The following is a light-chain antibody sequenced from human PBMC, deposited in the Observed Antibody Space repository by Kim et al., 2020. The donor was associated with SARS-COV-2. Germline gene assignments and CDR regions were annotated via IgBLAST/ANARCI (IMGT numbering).Light chain of an antibody. V-gene: IGKV1-39*01. CDR1: QSISTY. Sequence: DIQMTQSPSSLAASVGDRVTIACRASQSISTYLNWYQQKPGKAPKLLIYAASSLQSGVPSRFSGSGSGTDFTLTISSLQLEDFATYYCQQSHTTPLLTFGGGTKLDIK. CDR2: AAS. J-gene: IGKJ4*01. CDR3: QQSHTTPLLT.